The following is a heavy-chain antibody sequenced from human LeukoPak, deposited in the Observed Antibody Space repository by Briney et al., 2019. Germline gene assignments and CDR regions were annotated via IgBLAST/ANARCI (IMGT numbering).Heavy chain of an antibody. CDR1: GGSFSGYY. CDR2: INHSGST. Sequence: KTSETLSLTCAVYGGSFSGYYWSWIRQPPGKGLEWIGEINHSGSTNYNPSLKSRVTISVDTSKNQFSLKLSSVTAADTAVYYCFSPDFDYWGQGTLVTVSS. D-gene: IGHD3-3*02. J-gene: IGHJ4*02. V-gene: IGHV4-34*01. CDR3: FSPDFDY.